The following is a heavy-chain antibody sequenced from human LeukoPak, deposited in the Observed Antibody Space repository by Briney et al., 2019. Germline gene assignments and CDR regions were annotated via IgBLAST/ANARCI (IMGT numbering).Heavy chain of an antibody. CDR1: GFTFSSSA. D-gene: IGHD3-22*01. CDR3: AGASPDGFYDY. Sequence: PGGSLRLSCAASGFTFSSSAMHSVRQAPGKGLEYVSAITNNGGYTYYANSVKGRFTISSDNSKNTLYLQMGSLRTEDTAVYYCAGASPDGFYDYWGQGTLVTVSS. V-gene: IGHV3-64*01. J-gene: IGHJ4*02. CDR2: ITNNGGYT.